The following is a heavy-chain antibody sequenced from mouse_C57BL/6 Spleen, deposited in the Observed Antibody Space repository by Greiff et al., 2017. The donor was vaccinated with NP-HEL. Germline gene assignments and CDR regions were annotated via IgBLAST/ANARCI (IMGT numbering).Heavy chain of an antibody. V-gene: IGHV1-50*01. CDR3: ARRSFTGHWYFDV. Sequence: QVQLQQPGAELVKPGASVKLSCKASGYTFTSYWMQWVKQRPGQGLEWIGEIDPSDSYTNYNQKFKGKATLTVDTSSSTAYMQLSSLTSEDSAVYYCARRSFTGHWYFDVWGTGTTVTVSS. CDR1: GYTFTSYW. CDR2: IDPSDSYT. J-gene: IGHJ1*03.